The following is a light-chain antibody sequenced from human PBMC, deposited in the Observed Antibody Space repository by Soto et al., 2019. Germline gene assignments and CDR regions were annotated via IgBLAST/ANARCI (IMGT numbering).Light chain of an antibody. CDR3: SLYTSSNTLV. J-gene: IGLJ2*01. V-gene: IGLV2-14*01. CDR1: SSDVGGYNY. Sequence: QSALTQPASVSGSPGQSITISCTGTSSDVGGYNYVSWYQQHPGKAPKLMIYDVSNRPSGVSNRFSGSKSGNTASLTISGLQAEDEANYYCSLYTSSNTLVFGGGTKVTVL. CDR2: DVS.